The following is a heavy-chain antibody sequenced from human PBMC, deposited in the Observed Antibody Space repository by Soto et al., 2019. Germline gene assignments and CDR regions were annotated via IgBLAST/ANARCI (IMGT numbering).Heavy chain of an antibody. CDR3: AGHSSGVPGYYYGMDV. CDR2: IIPIFDTA. Sequence: SVKVSCTASGGTFSSYAISWVRQAPGQGLEWMGGIIPIFDTADYAQKFQGRVTITADESTNTAYMELSSLRSEDTAVYYCAGHSSGVPGYYYGMDVWGQGTTVTVSS. D-gene: IGHD3-22*01. J-gene: IGHJ6*02. V-gene: IGHV1-69*13. CDR1: GGTFSSYA.